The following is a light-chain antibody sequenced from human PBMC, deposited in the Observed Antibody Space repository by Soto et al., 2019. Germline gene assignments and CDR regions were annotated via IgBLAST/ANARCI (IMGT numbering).Light chain of an antibody. CDR2: DND. V-gene: IGLV1-51*01. CDR1: SSNIGNNY. Sequence: QSVLTQPPSVSAAPGQKVTISCFGSSSNIGNNYVSWYQQFPGTAPKLLIYDNDKRPSGIPVRFSGSKSGTSATLGITGLQTGDEADYYCETWDNRLSAGVFGGGTKVTVL. CDR3: ETWDNRLSAGV. J-gene: IGLJ3*02.